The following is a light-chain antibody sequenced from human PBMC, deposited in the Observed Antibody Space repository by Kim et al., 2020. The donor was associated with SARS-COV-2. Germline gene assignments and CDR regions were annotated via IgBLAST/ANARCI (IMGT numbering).Light chain of an antibody. CDR1: ADPVNSYHY. CDR2: DTS. V-gene: IGLV7-46*01. J-gene: IGLJ3*02. Sequence: GTVTTTGEYSADPVNSYHYPYWIQQKPGQAPRTLIYDTSKAHSWTPARFSGSLIGGKAALTLSGAQPEDEADYYCRLTYGDPRPWVFGGGTKVTVL. CDR3: RLTYGDPRPWV.